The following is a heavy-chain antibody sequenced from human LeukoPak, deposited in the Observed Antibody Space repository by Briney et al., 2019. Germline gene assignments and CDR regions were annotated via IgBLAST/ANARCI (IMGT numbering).Heavy chain of an antibody. CDR1: GGSISSSSYY. Sequence: PSETLSLTCTVSGGSISSSSYYWGWIRQPPGKGLEWIGRIYYSGSTYYNPALKSRVTISVDTSKNQFSLKLSSVTAADTAVYYCARVYCSSTSCSDAFDIWGQGTMVTVSS. CDR2: IYYSGST. V-gene: IGHV4-39*01. CDR3: ARVYCSSTSCSDAFDI. D-gene: IGHD2-2*01. J-gene: IGHJ3*02.